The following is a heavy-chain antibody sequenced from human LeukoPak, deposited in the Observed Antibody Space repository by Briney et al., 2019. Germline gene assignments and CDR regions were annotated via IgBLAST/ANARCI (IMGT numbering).Heavy chain of an antibody. J-gene: IGHJ6*03. CDR1: GFTFSSYA. V-gene: IGHV3-30*04. CDR3: AKGGGYEAQYYYYYLDV. CDR2: ISYDGSNK. D-gene: IGHD5-12*01. Sequence: GGSLRLSCAASGFTFSSYAMHWVRQAPGKGLEWVAVISYDGSNKYYADSVKGRFTISRDNSKNTLYLQMNSLRAEDTTVYYCAKGGGYEAQYYYYYLDVWGKGTTVTISS.